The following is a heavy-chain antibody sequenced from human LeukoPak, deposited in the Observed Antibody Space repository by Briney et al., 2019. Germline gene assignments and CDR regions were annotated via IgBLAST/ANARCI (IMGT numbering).Heavy chain of an antibody. V-gene: IGHV4-38-2*02. J-gene: IGHJ5*02. D-gene: IGHD3-16*01. CDR2: IYHSGTS. CDR3: ARALGGVGYFDP. Sequence: SETLSLTCTVSGYSISSGFFWGWVRQPPEKGLEWIATIYHSGTSYYNPSLKSRVTISVDTSKNQISLKLPSVTAADTAMYYCARALGGVGYFDPWGQGTQVTVS. CDR1: GYSISSGFF.